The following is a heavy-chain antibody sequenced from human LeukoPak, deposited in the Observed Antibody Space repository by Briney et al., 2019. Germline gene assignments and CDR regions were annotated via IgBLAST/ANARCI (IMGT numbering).Heavy chain of an antibody. Sequence: GGSLRLSCAASGFTFSSYSMTWVRQAPGKGLEWVSSISSSGRHEYYADSVKGRFTISRDNAKNSLYLQMNSLRAEDAAVYYCARVKEASAFDIWGQGTMVTVSS. J-gene: IGHJ3*02. CDR3: ARVKEASAFDI. D-gene: IGHD5-12*01. CDR1: GFTFSSYS. V-gene: IGHV3-21*06. CDR2: ISSSGRHE.